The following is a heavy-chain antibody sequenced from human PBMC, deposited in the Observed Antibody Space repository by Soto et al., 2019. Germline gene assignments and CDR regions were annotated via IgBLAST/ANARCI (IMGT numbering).Heavy chain of an antibody. J-gene: IGHJ5*02. D-gene: IGHD3-10*01. CDR2: IYYSGST. V-gene: IGHV4-39*01. Sequence: QLQLQESGPGLVKPSETLSLTCTVSGGSISSSSYYWGWIRQPPGKGLEWIGSIYYSGSTYYNPSLKSRVTISVDTSKNQFSLKLSSVTAADTAVYYCARHVATPDVLLRSNHWFDPWGQGTLVTVSS. CDR3: ARHVATPDVLLRSNHWFDP. CDR1: GGSISSSSYY.